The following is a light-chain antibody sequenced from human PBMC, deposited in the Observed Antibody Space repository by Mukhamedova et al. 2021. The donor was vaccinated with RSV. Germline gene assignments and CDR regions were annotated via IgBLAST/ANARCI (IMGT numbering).Light chain of an antibody. V-gene: IGKV1-39*01. CDR3: QQSFSAPYT. Sequence: WYQRRVHGQAPNLLIYAASTLQRGVPSRFIGSGSGTDFTLTVSSPQPEDFATYYCQQSFSAPYTFGQGTKVQIK. CDR2: AAS. J-gene: IGKJ2*01.